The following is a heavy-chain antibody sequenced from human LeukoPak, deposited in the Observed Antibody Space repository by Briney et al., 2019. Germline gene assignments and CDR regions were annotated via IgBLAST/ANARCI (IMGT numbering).Heavy chain of an antibody. CDR3: AKTYYGLSDAFDI. V-gene: IGHV3-30*18. D-gene: IGHD4-17*01. J-gene: IGHJ3*02. CDR1: GFTFSSYG. CDR2: ISYDGSNK. Sequence: GGSLRLSCAGSGFTFSSYGMHWVRQAPGKGLEGVAAISYDGSNKYYGDSVKGRFTISRDNSKNTLYLQMNSLRAEDTAVYYCAKTYYGLSDAFDIWGQGTMVTVSS.